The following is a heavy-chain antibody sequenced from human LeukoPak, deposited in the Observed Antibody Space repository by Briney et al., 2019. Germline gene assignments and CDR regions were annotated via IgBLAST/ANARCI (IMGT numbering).Heavy chain of an antibody. J-gene: IGHJ4*02. Sequence: SETLSLTCTVSGGSISTYYWSWIRQPPGKGLEWIGYIYYSGSTNYNPSLKSRVIISVDTSKNQFSLKLSSVTAADTAVYYCARGLAVTTFSYFDYWGQGTLVTVSS. CDR3: ARGLAVTTFSYFDY. CDR2: IYYSGST. D-gene: IGHD4-17*01. V-gene: IGHV4-59*01. CDR1: GGSISTYY.